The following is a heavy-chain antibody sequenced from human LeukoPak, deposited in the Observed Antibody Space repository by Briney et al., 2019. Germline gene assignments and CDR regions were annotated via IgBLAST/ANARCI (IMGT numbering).Heavy chain of an antibody. CDR2: INSDGSST. CDR1: GLTFSSYW. V-gene: IGHV3-74*01. J-gene: IGHJ6*03. CDR3: ARDTAVAGTRYYYYYMDV. Sequence: GGSLRLSCAASGLTFSSYWMHWVRQAPGNGLGWDSRINSDGSSTIYADSVKGRFTISRDNAKNTLYLQMNSLRAEDTAVYYCARDTAVAGTRYYYYYMDVWGKGTTVTVSS. D-gene: IGHD6-19*01.